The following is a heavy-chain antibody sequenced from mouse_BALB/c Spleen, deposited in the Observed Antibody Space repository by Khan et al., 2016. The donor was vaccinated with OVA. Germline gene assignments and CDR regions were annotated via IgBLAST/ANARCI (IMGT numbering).Heavy chain of an antibody. CDR1: GFSLTSYG. CDR3: ARAFYYGAWFAY. CDR2: IWAGGST. D-gene: IGHD1-1*01. Sequence: QVQLKESGPGLVAPSQTLSITCTVSGFSLTSYGVHWVRQPPGKGLEWLGVIWAGGSTNHNSALMSRLSIRKDNSKSQVFLKMNRLQTDDTAIYYCARAFYYGAWFAYWGQGTLVTVSA. J-gene: IGHJ3*01. V-gene: IGHV2-9*02.